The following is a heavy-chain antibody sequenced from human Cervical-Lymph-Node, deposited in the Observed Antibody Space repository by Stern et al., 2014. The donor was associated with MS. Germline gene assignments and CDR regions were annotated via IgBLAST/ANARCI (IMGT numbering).Heavy chain of an antibody. J-gene: IGHJ4*02. Sequence: VQLVQSGTEVKEPGESLTISCKTYGYNFINYWIAWVRQGPGKGLEWIGIIYPGDSDIRYSPSFQGHVTMSVDKSKTTAYLQWKSLKASDSAVYYCARWSVACDHWGQGALITVSS. CDR1: GYNFINYW. V-gene: IGHV5-51*03. D-gene: IGHD2-21*01. CDR3: ARWSVACDH. CDR2: IYPGDSDI.